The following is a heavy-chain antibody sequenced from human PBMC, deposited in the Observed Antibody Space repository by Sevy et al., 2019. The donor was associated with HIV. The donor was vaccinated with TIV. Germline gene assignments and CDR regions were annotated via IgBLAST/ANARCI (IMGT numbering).Heavy chain of an antibody. CDR2: VYYTGGT. Sequence: SETLSLTCTVSGGSINSDHWNWIRQPPGKGLEWIGYVYYTGGTNYNPSLKNRVTISVDRTKNQFSLNLTSVTAADTAEYYCARRNDFDIWGQGTMVTASS. CDR3: ARRNDFDI. J-gene: IGHJ3*02. CDR1: GGSINSDH. V-gene: IGHV4-59*08.